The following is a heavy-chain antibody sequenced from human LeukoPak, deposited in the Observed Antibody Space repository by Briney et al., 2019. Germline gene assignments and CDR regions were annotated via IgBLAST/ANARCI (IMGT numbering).Heavy chain of an antibody. CDR3: ARGPIPDY. CDR2: IKQDGSEK. J-gene: IGHJ4*02. V-gene: IGHV3-7*01. CDR1: GFSFSRYW. D-gene: IGHD2-2*02. Sequence: GGSLRLSCAASGFSFSRYWMSWVRQAPGKGLEWVANIKQDGSEKNYVESVKGRFTISRDNAKNLLYLQMNSLRAEDTAVYYCARGPIPDYWGQGTLVTVSS.